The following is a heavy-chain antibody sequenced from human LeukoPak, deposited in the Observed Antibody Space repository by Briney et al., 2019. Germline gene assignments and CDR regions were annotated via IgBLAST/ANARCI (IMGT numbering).Heavy chain of an antibody. J-gene: IGHJ2*01. V-gene: IGHV4-34*01. CDR2: INHSGST. CDR1: GGSFSGYY. CDR3: ARHPGYVVVPAAVDWYFDL. Sequence: NSSETLSLTCAVYGGSFSGYYWSWIRQPPGKGLEWIGEINHSGSTNYNPSLKSRVTISVDTSKNQFSLKLSSVTAADTAVYYCARHPGYVVVPAAVDWYFDLWGRGTLVTVSS. D-gene: IGHD2-2*01.